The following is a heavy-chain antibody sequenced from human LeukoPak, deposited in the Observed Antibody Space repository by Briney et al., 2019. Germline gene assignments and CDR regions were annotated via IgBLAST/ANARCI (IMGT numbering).Heavy chain of an antibody. D-gene: IGHD5-18*01. J-gene: IGHJ4*02. Sequence: PGGSLRLSCAASGFTVSSNYMSWVRQAPGKGLEWVSVIYSGGSTYYADSVKGRFTISRDNSKNTLYLQMNSLRAEDTAVYYCARTNGYSYGLYYFDYWGQGTLVTVSP. V-gene: IGHV3-66*01. CDR3: ARTNGYSYGLYYFDY. CDR1: GFTVSSNY. CDR2: IYSGGST.